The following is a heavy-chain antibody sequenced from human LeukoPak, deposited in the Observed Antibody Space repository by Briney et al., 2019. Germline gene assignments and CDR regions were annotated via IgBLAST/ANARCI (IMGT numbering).Heavy chain of an antibody. D-gene: IGHD3-22*01. J-gene: IGHJ4*02. CDR2: IKQDGSEK. V-gene: IGHV3-7*01. CDR3: ARVDRNGYYADF. Sequence: GGSLRLSCAASEFTFSSYWMSWVRQAPGKGLEWVANIKQDGSEKYYVDSVKGRFTISRDNAKNSLYLQMNSLRAEDTAVYLCARVDRNGYYADFWGQGTLVIVSS. CDR1: EFTFSSYW.